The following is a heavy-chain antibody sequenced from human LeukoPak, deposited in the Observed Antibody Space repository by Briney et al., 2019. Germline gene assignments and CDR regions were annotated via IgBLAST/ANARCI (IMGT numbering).Heavy chain of an antibody. CDR2: INPNSGGT. CDR3: ARERDSSGYSPLDP. Sequence: ASVKVSCKASGYTFTGYYMHWVRQAPGQGLEWMGWINPNSGGTNYAQKFQGRVTMTRDTSISTAYMELSRLRSDDTAVYYCARERDSSGYSPLDPWGRGTLVTVSS. D-gene: IGHD3-22*01. J-gene: IGHJ5*02. V-gene: IGHV1-2*02. CDR1: GYTFTGYY.